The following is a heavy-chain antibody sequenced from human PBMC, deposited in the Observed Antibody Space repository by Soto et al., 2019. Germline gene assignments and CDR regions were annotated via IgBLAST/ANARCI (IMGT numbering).Heavy chain of an antibody. CDR3: ARLDGYCSGGSCPTEFDY. J-gene: IGHJ4*02. Sequence: SVEVSCKXSGGTFSSYAISWVRQAPGQGLEWMGGIIPIFGTANYAQKFQGRVTITADKSTSTAYMELSSLRSEDTAVYYCARLDGYCSGGSCPTEFDYWGQGTLVTVSS. V-gene: IGHV1-69*06. CDR2: IIPIFGTA. D-gene: IGHD2-15*01. CDR1: GGTFSSYA.